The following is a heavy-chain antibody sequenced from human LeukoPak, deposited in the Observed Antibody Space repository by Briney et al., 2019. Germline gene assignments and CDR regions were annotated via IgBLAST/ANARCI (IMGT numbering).Heavy chain of an antibody. V-gene: IGHV3-23*01. CDR2: ISGSGGST. CDR1: GFTFSSYA. J-gene: IGHJ5*02. D-gene: IGHD4-17*01. CDR3: AKGIDYGDYEVFDP. Sequence: TGGSLRLSCTASGFTFSSYAMSWVRQAPGKGLEWVSAISGSGGSTYYADSVKGRFTISRDNSKNTLYLQMNSLRAEDTAVYYCAKGIDYGDYEVFDPWGQGTLVTVSS.